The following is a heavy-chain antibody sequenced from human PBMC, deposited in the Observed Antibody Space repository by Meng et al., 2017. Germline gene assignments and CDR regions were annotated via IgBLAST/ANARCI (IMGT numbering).Heavy chain of an antibody. CDR2: LNPNSGST. V-gene: IGHV1-2*02. J-gene: IGHJ4*02. CDR3: AREGATMVRGDY. Sequence: HGRLVDPGAQGQTPRATVKGACTASEYSFTGDYRHWVRQAPGQGLEWMGWLNPNSGSTNYAQKFQGRVTMTRDTSISTAYMELSRLRSDDTAVYYCAREGATMVRGDYWGQGTLVTVSS. CDR1: EYSFTGDY. D-gene: IGHD3-10*01.